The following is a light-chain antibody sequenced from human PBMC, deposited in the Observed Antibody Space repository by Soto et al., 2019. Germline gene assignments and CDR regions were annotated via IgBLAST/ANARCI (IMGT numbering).Light chain of an antibody. CDR1: QSISSW. J-gene: IGKJ5*01. CDR3: QQGDSFPIT. CDR2: AAS. V-gene: IGKV1-12*01. Sequence: DIQMTQSPSSVSASVGDRVTITCRASQSISSWLGWYQQKPGTVPKLLIYAASSLQSGAPSRFSGSGAGTEFTLTITSLQPEDFGTYYCQQGDSFPITFGQGTRLEIK.